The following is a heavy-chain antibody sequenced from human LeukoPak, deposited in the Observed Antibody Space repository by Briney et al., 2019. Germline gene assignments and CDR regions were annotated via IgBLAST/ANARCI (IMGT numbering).Heavy chain of an antibody. D-gene: IGHD5-18*01. CDR2: FDREDGET. J-gene: IGHJ4*02. CDR1: VYTLTELS. CDR3: ATRLDLDTAFD. Sequence: ASVKVSCKVSVYTLTELSMHWVRQAPGKGLEWMGGFDREDGETIYAQKFQGRVTMIEDTSTDTAYMELSSLRSEDTAVYYCATRLDLDTAFDWGQGTLVTVSS. V-gene: IGHV1-24*01.